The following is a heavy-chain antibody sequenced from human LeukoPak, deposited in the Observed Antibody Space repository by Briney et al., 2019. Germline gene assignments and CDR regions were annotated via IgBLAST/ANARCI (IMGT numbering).Heavy chain of an antibody. V-gene: IGHV3-23*01. J-gene: IGHJ4*02. Sequence: GGSLRLSCAVSGFTFSTYWMSWVRQAPGKGLEWVSAISGSGGSTYYADSVKGRFTISRDNSKNTLYLQMNSLRAEDTAVYYCAKDLNTGYDSSGYFDYWGQGTLVTVSS. CDR1: GFTFSTYW. CDR2: ISGSGGST. D-gene: IGHD3-22*01. CDR3: AKDLNTGYDSSGYFDY.